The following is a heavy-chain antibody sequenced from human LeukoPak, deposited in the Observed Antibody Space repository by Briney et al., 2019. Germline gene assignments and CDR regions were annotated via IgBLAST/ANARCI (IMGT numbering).Heavy chain of an antibody. CDR3: ARGGGGGLYYYYYMDV. CDR2: IYTSGST. CDR1: GGSISSYN. V-gene: IGHV4-4*07. Sequence: SETLSLTFTVSGGSISSYNWSWIRQRPGKGLEWIGRIYTSGSTNYNPSLKSRVTMSVDPSKNLFSLKRSSVTAADAAVYYCARGGGGGLYYYYYMDVWGKGTTVTISS. D-gene: IGHD3-16*01. J-gene: IGHJ6*03.